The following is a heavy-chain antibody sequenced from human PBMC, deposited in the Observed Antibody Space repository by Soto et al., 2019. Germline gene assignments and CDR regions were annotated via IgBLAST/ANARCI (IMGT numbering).Heavy chain of an antibody. D-gene: IGHD1-26*01. J-gene: IGHJ4*01. CDR3: ERGEQYSWRIFDY. Sequence: SRTLSLTCAITGDSVSSNSAGWSWVRQSPSRGLEWLGRTYYRSKWYYEYAVSVRGRITINPDTSKNQYSLQLNSVTPEDTAVYFCERGEQYSWRIFDYWGQGTLVTVSS. V-gene: IGHV6-1*01. CDR1: GDSVSSNSAG. CDR2: TYYRSKWYY.